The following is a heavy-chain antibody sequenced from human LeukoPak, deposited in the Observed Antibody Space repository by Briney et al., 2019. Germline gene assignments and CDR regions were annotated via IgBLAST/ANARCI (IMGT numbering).Heavy chain of an antibody. CDR3: AKDIGSTSWYLGN. Sequence: GGSLRLSCAASGFTFDDYAMHWVRQAPGKGLERVSGIGWNSGSIGYADSVKGRFTISRDNAKNSLYLEMNSLRAEDTALYYCAKDIGSTSWYLGNWGQGTLVTVSS. J-gene: IGHJ4*02. CDR2: IGWNSGSI. CDR1: GFTFDDYA. D-gene: IGHD6-13*01. V-gene: IGHV3-9*01.